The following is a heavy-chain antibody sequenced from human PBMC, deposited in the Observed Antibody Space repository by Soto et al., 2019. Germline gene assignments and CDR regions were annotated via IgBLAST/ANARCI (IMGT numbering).Heavy chain of an antibody. CDR3: VTYRYCDNGGCRWGFDI. J-gene: IGHJ3*02. CDR2: IQETGREK. Sequence: EVQLAESGGDLVQPGGSLRLSCAASGFSFSYYWMYWVRQAPGKGLEWVANIQETGREKNYVDSVRGRFAISRDNAKNSLYLHMNSLTADDTAVYYCVTYRYCDNGGCRWGFDIWSQWTVVTVSS. CDR1: GFSFSYYW. D-gene: IGHD2-8*01. V-gene: IGHV3-7*01.